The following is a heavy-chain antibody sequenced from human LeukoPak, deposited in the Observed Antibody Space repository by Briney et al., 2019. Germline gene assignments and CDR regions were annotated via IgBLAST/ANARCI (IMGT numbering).Heavy chain of an antibody. CDR2: IYHSGST. CDR3: ARGSSGYYGSGSPNYYYYYGMDV. V-gene: IGHV4-30-2*01. J-gene: IGHJ6*02. Sequence: SETLSLTCAVSGGSISSGGSSWSWIRQPPGKGLEWIGYIYHSGSTYYNPSLKSRVTISVDRSKNQFSLKLSSVTAADTAVYYCARGSSGYYGSGSPNYYYYYGMDVWGQGTTVTVSS. CDR1: GGSISSGGSS. D-gene: IGHD3-10*01.